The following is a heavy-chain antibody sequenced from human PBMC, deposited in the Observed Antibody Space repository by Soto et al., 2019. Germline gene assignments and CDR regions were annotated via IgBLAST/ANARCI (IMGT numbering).Heavy chain of an antibody. CDR1: GYSISSGSY. Sequence: SETLSLTCAVSGYSISSGSYWGWLRQPPGKGLARIGSIYHGGSTHYNPSLNSRVTFSIDMTNNNVSLILSSVTAADTAVYYCARVGPWVPYYDDSSPYTFENWFDPWGQGTLVTVSS. D-gene: IGHD3-22*01. CDR2: IYHGGST. CDR3: ARVGPWVPYYDDSSPYTFENWFDP. V-gene: IGHV4-38-2*01. J-gene: IGHJ5*02.